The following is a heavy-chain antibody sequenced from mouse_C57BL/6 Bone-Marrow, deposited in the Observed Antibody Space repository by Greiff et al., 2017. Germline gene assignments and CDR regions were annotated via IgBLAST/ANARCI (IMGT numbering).Heavy chain of an antibody. V-gene: IGHV1-50*01. CDR3: ACNYQTFYAMDY. J-gene: IGHJ4*01. Sequence: QVQLQQPGAELVKPGASVKLSCKASGYTFTSYWMQWVKQRPGQGLEWIGEIDPSDSYTNYNQKFKGKATLTVDTSSSTAYMQLSSLTSEDSAVYYCACNYQTFYAMDYWGQGTSVTVSS. D-gene: IGHD2-1*01. CDR2: IDPSDSYT. CDR1: GYTFTSYW.